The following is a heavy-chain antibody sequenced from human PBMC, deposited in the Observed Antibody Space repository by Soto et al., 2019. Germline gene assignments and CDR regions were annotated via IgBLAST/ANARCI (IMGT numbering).Heavy chain of an antibody. J-gene: IGHJ6*02. D-gene: IGHD6-13*01. CDR1: CYSFTNYG. CDR2: ISAYNGDT. Sequence: GASVKVCCKACCYSFTNYGITLLRQSPGQGFECMGLISAYNGDTNYAQKLQGRVTMTTDASTSTAYLELRSLRSDDTAVYYCARSLLDEYSSSWRSAYYGMDVWGQGTTVTAP. CDR3: ARSLLDEYSSSWRSAYYGMDV. V-gene: IGHV1-18*01.